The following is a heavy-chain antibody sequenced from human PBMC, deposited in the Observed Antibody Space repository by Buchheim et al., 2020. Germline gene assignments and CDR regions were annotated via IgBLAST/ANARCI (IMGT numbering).Heavy chain of an antibody. J-gene: IGHJ6*02. CDR2: ISYDGSNK. Sequence: QVQLVESGGGVVQPGRSLRLSCAASGFTFSSYGMHWVRQAPGKGLEWVAVISYDGSNKYYADSVKGRFTISRDNSKNTLYLQMNSLRAEDTAVYYCAKDSCSGGSCYWVYYYGMDVWGQGTT. CDR3: AKDSCSGGSCYWVYYYGMDV. D-gene: IGHD2-15*01. CDR1: GFTFSSYG. V-gene: IGHV3-30*18.